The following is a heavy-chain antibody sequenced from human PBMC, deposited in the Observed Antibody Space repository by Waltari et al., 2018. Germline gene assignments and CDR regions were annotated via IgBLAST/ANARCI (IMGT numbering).Heavy chain of an antibody. V-gene: IGHV3-74*02. D-gene: IGHD3-22*01. J-gene: IGHJ4*02. Sequence: VQLVESGGGLVKPGGSLRLSCAASGFTFSSYSMNWVRTAPGKGLEWVSRINSDGSSTNYADSVKGRFTISRDNSKNTLYLQMNSLIAEDTAVYYCQRYYYDSSGYPLFDYWGQGTLVTVSS. CDR3: QRYYYDSSGYPLFDY. CDR2: INSDGSST. CDR1: GFTFSSYS.